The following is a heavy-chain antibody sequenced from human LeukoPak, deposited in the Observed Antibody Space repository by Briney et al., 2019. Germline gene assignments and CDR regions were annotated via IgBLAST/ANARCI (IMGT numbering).Heavy chain of an antibody. J-gene: IGHJ5*01. CDR1: GFALSFFA. V-gene: IGHV3-23*01. CDR2: INANSGTR. CDR3: AKPISGGLAVTADWFDP. Sequence: PGGSLRLSCEASGFALSFFAMSWLRQPPGKGLEWVSTINANSGTRSYAASVRGRFTISRDNSKNTVYLQLNTLRGEDTAVYYCAKPISGGLAVTADWFDPWGQGTLVVVSS. D-gene: IGHD6-19*01.